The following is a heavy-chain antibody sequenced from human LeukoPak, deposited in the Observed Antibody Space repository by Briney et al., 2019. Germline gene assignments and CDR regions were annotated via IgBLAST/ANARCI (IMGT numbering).Heavy chain of an antibody. CDR1: GYSFSTYW. J-gene: IGHJ3*02. CDR2: IYPGDSDT. CDR3: ARELATNVCGAFDI. V-gene: IGHV5-51*01. D-gene: IGHD1-26*01. Sequence: GESLKISCKGSGYSFSTYWTGWVRQMPGKGLEWMGTIYPGDSDTRYSPSFQGRVTFSADKSINTAYLQWSSLKASDTAIYYCARELATNVCGAFDIWGQGTMVTVSS.